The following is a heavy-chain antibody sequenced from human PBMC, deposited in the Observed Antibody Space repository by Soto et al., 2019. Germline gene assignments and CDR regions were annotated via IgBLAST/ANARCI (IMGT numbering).Heavy chain of an antibody. CDR1: GFTFSSYA. Sequence: PGGSLRLSCAASGFTFSSYAMHWVRQAPGKGLEWVAVISYDGSNKYYADSVKGRFTISRDNSKNTLYLQMNSLRAEDTAVYYCARTLDLTPLGSDYYYGMDVWGQGTTVTVSS. D-gene: IGHD3-9*01. CDR3: ARTLDLTPLGSDYYYGMDV. J-gene: IGHJ6*02. V-gene: IGHV3-30-3*01. CDR2: ISYDGSNK.